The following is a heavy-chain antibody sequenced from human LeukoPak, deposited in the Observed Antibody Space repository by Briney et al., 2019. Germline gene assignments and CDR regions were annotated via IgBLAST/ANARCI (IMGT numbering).Heavy chain of an antibody. Sequence: SETLSPTCTVSGDSFSSVTDYWAWIRQPPGKGLEWIASGDYSGGTYYNPSLESRVAISADMSKNQFSLKLTSVTGADTAVYYCAGERGEEYSSGWYKRNYFDNWGQGIRVTVSS. V-gene: IGHV4-39*07. D-gene: IGHD6-19*01. CDR1: GDSFSSVTDY. J-gene: IGHJ4*02. CDR2: GDYSGGT. CDR3: AGERGEEYSSGWYKRNYFDN.